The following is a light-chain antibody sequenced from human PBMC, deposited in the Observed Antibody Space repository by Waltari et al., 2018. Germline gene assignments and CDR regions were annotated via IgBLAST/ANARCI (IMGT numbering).Light chain of an antibody. CDR3: QVWDSGHFPR. CDR1: NIGFKS. J-gene: IGLJ2*01. V-gene: IGLV3-21*02. Sequence: SSVLTQPPSVSVAPGQTAIISCGANNIGFKSVHWHQQKPGQAPVLVMFDDTDRPSGIPERFSGSKSGNTATLSISRVEVDDEADFYCQVWDSGHFPRFGGGTKLTVL. CDR2: DDT.